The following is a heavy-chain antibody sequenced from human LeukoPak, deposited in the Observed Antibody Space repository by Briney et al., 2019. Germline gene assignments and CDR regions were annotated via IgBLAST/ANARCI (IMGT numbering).Heavy chain of an antibody. D-gene: IGHD3-9*01. CDR1: GYTFTSYY. V-gene: IGHV1-46*01. CDR2: INPSGGST. Sequence: ASVKVSCKASGYTFTSYYMHWVRQAPGRGLEWMGIINPSGGSTSYAQKFQGRVTMTRDTSTSTVYMELSSLRSEDTAVYYCASHFGQGRYFVTLDYWGQGTLVTVSS. CDR3: ASHFGQGRYFVTLDY. J-gene: IGHJ4*02.